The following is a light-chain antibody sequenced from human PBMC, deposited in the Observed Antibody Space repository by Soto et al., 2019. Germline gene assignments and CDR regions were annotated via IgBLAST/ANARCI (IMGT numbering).Light chain of an antibody. V-gene: IGKV3-20*01. Sequence: LFAGYHANLSYRAGQRVISSYLAWYQQKPGQAPRLLIYDASNWDTGIPARFSGSGSGTDFTLTISRLQPDDFAVYYCQQYNSYWTFGQGTKVDIK. CDR1: QRVISSY. J-gene: IGKJ1*01. CDR2: DAS. CDR3: QQYNSYWT.